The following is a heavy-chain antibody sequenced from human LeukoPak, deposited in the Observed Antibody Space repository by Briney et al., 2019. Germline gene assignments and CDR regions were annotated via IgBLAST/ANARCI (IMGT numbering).Heavy chain of an antibody. V-gene: IGHV3-48*01. CDR3: ASVYGDYAFAAFDI. CDR2: ISSSSSTI. Sequence: GGTLRLSCAASGFTFSSYSMNWVRQAPGKRLEWVSYISSSSSTIYYADSVKGRFTISRDNAKNSLYLQMNSLRAEDTAVYYCASVYGDYAFAAFDIWGQGTMVTVSS. D-gene: IGHD4-17*01. CDR1: GFTFSSYS. J-gene: IGHJ3*02.